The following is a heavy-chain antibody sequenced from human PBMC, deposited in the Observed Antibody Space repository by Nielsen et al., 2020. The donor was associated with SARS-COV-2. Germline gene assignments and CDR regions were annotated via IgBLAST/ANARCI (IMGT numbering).Heavy chain of an antibody. Sequence: GESLKISCGTSGFTFSNYWMSWVRQAPGKGLEWVAVIWYDGSNKYYADSVKGRFTISRDNSKNTLYLQMNSLRAEDTAVYYCARDRITGTSYFDLWGRGTLVTVSS. J-gene: IGHJ2*01. CDR2: IWYDGSNK. CDR1: GFTFSNYW. CDR3: ARDRITGTSYFDL. V-gene: IGHV3-33*08. D-gene: IGHD1-20*01.